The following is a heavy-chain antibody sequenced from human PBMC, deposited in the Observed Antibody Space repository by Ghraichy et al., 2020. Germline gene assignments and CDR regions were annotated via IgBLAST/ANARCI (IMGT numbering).Heavy chain of an antibody. CDR2: IYYSGST. CDR3: ARGGVVAANPGWSFWYFDL. CDR1: GGSISSYY. V-gene: IGHV4-59*01. Sequence: SETLSLTCSVSGGSISSYYWSWIRQPPGKGLEWIGYIYYSGSTNYNPSLKSRVTISVDTSKNQFSLKLSSVTAADTAVYYCARGGVVAANPGWSFWYFDLWGRGTLVTVSS. D-gene: IGHD2-15*01. J-gene: IGHJ2*01.